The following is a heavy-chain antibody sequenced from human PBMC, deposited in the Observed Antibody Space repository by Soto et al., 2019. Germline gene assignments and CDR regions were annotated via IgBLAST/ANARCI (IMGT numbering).Heavy chain of an antibody. J-gene: IGHJ6*02. Sequence: SVKVSCKASGGTFGSYTISWVRQAPGQGLEWMGRIIPILGIANYAQKFQGKVTITADKSTSTAYMELSSLRSEDTAVYYCARETGDPTGYYYYGMDVWGQGTTVTVSS. CDR1: GGTFGSYT. CDR3: ARETGDPTGYYYYGMDV. V-gene: IGHV1-69*04. CDR2: IIPILGIA. D-gene: IGHD7-27*01.